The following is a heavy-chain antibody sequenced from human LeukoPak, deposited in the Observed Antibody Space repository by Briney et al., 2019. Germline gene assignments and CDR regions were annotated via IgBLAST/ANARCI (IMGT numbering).Heavy chain of an antibody. CDR2: IYTSGST. D-gene: IGHD3-10*01. CDR1: GGSISSYY. J-gene: IGHJ6*02. Sequence: SETLSLTCTVSGGSISSYYWSWIRQPAGKGLEWIGRIYTSGSTNYNPSLKSRVTMSVDTSKNQFSLKLSSVPAADTAVYYCARDAAGLRFGEYYYYGMDVWGQGTTVTVSS. V-gene: IGHV4-4*07. CDR3: ARDAAGLRFGEYYYYGMDV.